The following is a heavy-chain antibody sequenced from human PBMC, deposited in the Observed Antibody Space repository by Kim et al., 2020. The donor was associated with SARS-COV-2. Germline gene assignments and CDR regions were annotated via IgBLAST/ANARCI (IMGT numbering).Heavy chain of an antibody. Sequence: GRVTITADKSTSTAYMELSSLRSEDTAVYYCARDGTLPVGILHRGYYFDYWGQGTLVTVSS. D-gene: IGHD1-26*01. J-gene: IGHJ4*02. V-gene: IGHV1-69*04. CDR3: ARDGTLPVGILHRGYYFDY.